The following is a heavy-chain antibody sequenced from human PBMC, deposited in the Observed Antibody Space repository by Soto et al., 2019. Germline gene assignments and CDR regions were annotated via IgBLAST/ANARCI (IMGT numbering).Heavy chain of an antibody. CDR3: ARVQYGENVRAIDL. D-gene: IGHD4-17*01. Sequence: PGGSLRLSCAASGFTFSSYAMTWVRQAPGKGLEGVSCITASGATTSYADSVKGRFTISRDNAKNSLFLRMNSLRAEDTAMYYCARVQYGENVRAIDLWGQGTMVTVSS. CDR1: GFTFSSYA. CDR2: ITASGATT. V-gene: IGHV3-48*04. J-gene: IGHJ3*01.